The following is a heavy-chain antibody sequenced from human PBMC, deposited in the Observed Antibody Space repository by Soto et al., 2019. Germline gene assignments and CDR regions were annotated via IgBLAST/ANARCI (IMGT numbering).Heavy chain of an antibody. Sequence: GGSLRLSCAASGFTFSGSAMHWVRQASGKGLEWVGRIRSKANSYATAYAASVKGRFTISRDDSKNTAYLQMNSLKTEDTAVYYFTRLPADWSYYFDYWGQGTLVTVSS. CDR3: TRLPADWSYYFDY. CDR2: IRSKANSYAT. D-gene: IGHD3-9*01. V-gene: IGHV3-73*01. J-gene: IGHJ4*02. CDR1: GFTFSGSA.